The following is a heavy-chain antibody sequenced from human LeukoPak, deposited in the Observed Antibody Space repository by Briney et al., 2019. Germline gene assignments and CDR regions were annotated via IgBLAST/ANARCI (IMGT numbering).Heavy chain of an antibody. J-gene: IGHJ4*02. Sequence: PSETLSLTCTVSGGSISSSSYYWGWIRQPPGKGLECIGSIYYSGSTYYNPSLKSRVTISADTSKSQFSLKPSSVTAADTAVYYCARRTSGWPIDYWGQGTLVTVSS. CDR3: ARRTSGWPIDY. V-gene: IGHV4-39*01. CDR1: GGSISSSSYY. D-gene: IGHD6-19*01. CDR2: IYYSGST.